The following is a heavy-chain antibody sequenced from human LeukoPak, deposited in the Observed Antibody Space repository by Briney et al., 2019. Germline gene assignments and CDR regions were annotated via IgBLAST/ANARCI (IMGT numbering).Heavy chain of an antibody. J-gene: IGHJ3*02. D-gene: IGHD1-1*01. CDR1: GGSISSGSYY. Sequence: SETLSLTCTVSGGSISSGSYYWSWIRQPAGKGLEWIGRIYTSGSTNYNPSLKSRATISVDTSKNQFSLKLSSVTAADTAVYYCARHWRFDAFDIWGQGTMVTVSS. V-gene: IGHV4-61*02. CDR2: IYTSGST. CDR3: ARHWRFDAFDI.